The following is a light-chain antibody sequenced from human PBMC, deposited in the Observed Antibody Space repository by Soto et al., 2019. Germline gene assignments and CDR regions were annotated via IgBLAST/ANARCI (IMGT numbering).Light chain of an antibody. CDR3: QQYNGYSQT. J-gene: IGKJ1*01. V-gene: IGKV1-5*03. CDR1: QSINSW. CDR2: KAP. Sequence: DIQMTQSPSTLSASVGDRVTITCRASQSINSWLAWYQQKPGRAPKLLIYKAPSLESGVPSRFSGSGSGTEFTLTISSLQPDDFAAYYCQQYNGYSQTFGQGTKVEIK.